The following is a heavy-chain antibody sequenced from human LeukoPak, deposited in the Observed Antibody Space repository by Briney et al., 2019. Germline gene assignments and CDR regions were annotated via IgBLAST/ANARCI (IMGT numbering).Heavy chain of an antibody. V-gene: IGHV4-4*07. CDR2: IYTSGST. Sequence: SETLSLTCTVSGDSVSSYYWSWIRQPAGKGLEWIGRIYTSGSTNYNPSLKSRVTMSVDTSKNQFSLKLSSVTAADTAVYYCARPARRYCTNGVCSDAFDIWGQGTMVTVSS. J-gene: IGHJ3*02. CDR1: GDSVSSYY. D-gene: IGHD2-8*01. CDR3: ARPARRYCTNGVCSDAFDI.